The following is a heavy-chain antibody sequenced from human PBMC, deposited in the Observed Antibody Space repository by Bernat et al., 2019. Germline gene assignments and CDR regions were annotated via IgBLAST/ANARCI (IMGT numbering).Heavy chain of an antibody. J-gene: IGHJ4*02. CDR1: GFTFDDYA. CDR2: ISWNSDKI. CDR3: AKDKYSSSSEEGFFDY. Sequence: EVQLVESGGGLVQPERSLRLSCAASGFTFDDYAMHWVRQAPGKGLEWVSGISWNSDKIDYADSVKGRFTISRDNAKKSLYLQMNSLRVEDTALCYCAKDKYSSSSEEGFFDYWGQGTLVNVSS. D-gene: IGHD6-6*01. V-gene: IGHV3-9*01.